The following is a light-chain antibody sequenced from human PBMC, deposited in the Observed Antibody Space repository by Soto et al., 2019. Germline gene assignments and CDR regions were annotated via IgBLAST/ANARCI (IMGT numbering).Light chain of an antibody. CDR3: SSYAGSNRV. CDR2: EVS. Sequence: QSALTQPPSASGSPGQSVTISCTGTSSDVGGYNYVSWYQQYPGKAPKLMIYEVSKRPSGVPDRFSGSKSGNTASLTVSGLQAEDEADYFCSSYAGSNRVFGTGTKLT. V-gene: IGLV2-8*01. CDR1: SSDVGGYNY. J-gene: IGLJ1*01.